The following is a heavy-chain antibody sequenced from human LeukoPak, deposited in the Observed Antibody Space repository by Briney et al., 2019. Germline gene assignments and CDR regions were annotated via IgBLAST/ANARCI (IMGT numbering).Heavy chain of an antibody. CDR1: GFTFRSYS. J-gene: IGHJ4*02. Sequence: GGSLTLSCAASGFTFRSYSMNWVRQAPGKGLEWVSSISSSSSYIYYADSVKGRFTISRDNAKNSLYLQVNSLRAEDTAVYYCAREIALAGLNDYWGQGTLVTVSS. D-gene: IGHD6-19*01. CDR2: ISSSSSYI. V-gene: IGHV3-21*01. CDR3: AREIALAGLNDY.